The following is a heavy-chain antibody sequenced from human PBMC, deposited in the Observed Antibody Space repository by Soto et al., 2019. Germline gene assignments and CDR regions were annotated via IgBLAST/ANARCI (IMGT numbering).Heavy chain of an antibody. V-gene: IGHV3-23*01. J-gene: IGHJ4*01. Sequence: GGSLRLSCAASGFTFSSYAMTWVRQAPGKGLEWVSAISGSGGNSYYADSVKGRFTISRDNSKNTLFFQMNSLRAEDTAIYYCGKRYDSGGSRRAQHDYWGRGSLVTVSA. CDR3: GKRYDSGGSRRAQHDY. D-gene: IGHD3-22*01. CDR1: GFTFSSYA. CDR2: ISGSGGNS.